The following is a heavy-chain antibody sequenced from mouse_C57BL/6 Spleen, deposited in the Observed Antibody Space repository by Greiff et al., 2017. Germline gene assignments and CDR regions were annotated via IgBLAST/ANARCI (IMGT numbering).Heavy chain of an antibody. CDR1: GYTFTSYW. D-gene: IGHD1-1*02. CDR2: IYPRGGNT. V-gene: IGHV1-81*01. J-gene: IGHJ3*01. CDR3: ARYGCNNGAY. Sequence: QVHVMQSGAELARPGASVKLSCKASGYTFTSYWINWVKQSTGQGLEWIGEIYPRGGNTYYNEKFKGKATLTADKSSSTAYMQLSSLTSADSAVLFCARYGCNNGAYGGQGTLVTVSA.